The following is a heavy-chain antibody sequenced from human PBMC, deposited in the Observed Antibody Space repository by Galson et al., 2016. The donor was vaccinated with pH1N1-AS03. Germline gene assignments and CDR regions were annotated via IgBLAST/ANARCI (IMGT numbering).Heavy chain of an antibody. Sequence: QSGAEVKKPGESLKISCKGSGYSFTKNWIGWVRQMPGKGLEWMGFIYPIDSDTRYSPAFQGQVTISVYKSINTAYLQWSSLKAADTAMYFCARHREDQVLSSPMDVWGRGTTVIVSS. J-gene: IGHJ6*02. CDR2: IYPIDSDT. D-gene: IGHD1-26*01. V-gene: IGHV5-51*01. CDR3: ARHREDQVLSSPMDV. CDR1: GYSFTKNW.